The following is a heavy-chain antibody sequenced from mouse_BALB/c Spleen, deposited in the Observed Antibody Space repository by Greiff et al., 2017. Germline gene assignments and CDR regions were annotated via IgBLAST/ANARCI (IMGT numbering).Heavy chain of an antibody. Sequence: VHVKQSGAELVKPGASVKLSCTASGFNIKDTYMHWVKQRPEQGLEWIGRIDPANGNTKYDPKFQGKATITADTSSNTAYLQLSSLTSEDTAVYYCARSIYYDPFDYWGQGTTLTVSS. CDR3: ARSIYYDPFDY. V-gene: IGHV14-3*02. CDR1: GFNIKDTY. J-gene: IGHJ2*01. CDR2: IDPANGNT. D-gene: IGHD2-4*01.